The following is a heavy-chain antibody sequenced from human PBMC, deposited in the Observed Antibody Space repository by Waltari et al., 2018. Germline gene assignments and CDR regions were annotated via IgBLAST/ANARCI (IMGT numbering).Heavy chain of an antibody. Sequence: QVQLQESGPGLVKPSETLSLTCTVSGYSISSGYYWGWIRQPPGKGLEWIGSIYHSGSTYDNPSLKSRVTISVDTSKNQFSLKLSSVTAADTAVYYCARAKGYGGNSNWFDPWGQGTLVTVSS. CDR1: GYSISSGYY. D-gene: IGHD2-21*02. CDR3: ARAKGYGGNSNWFDP. J-gene: IGHJ5*02. CDR2: IYHSGST. V-gene: IGHV4-38-2*02.